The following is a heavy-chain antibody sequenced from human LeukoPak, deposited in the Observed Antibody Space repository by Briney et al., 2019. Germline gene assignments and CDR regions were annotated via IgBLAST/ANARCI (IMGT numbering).Heavy chain of an antibody. CDR1: GFTFSSYG. J-gene: IGHJ4*02. Sequence: PGGSLRLSCAASGFTFSSYGMHWARQARGKGLEWITVVSHDGNNQFYADSVKGRFTISRDNSKNMVYLQMNSLRVEDTAVYYCAREDYYGSGSYPVDWGQGTLVTVSS. D-gene: IGHD3-10*01. CDR3: AREDYYGSGSYPVD. CDR2: VSHDGNNQ. V-gene: IGHV3-30*03.